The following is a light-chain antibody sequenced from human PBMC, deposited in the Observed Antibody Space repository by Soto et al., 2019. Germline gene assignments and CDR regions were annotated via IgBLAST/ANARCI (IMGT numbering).Light chain of an antibody. CDR2: GAS. V-gene: IGKV3-15*01. CDR1: QSGSSN. CDR3: QQYNNWPPRAWT. Sequence: EIVMTQSPATLSVSPGERATLSCRASQSGSSNLARYQQKPGQAPRLLIYGASTRATGIPARFSGSGSGTECTLTISRLQAEDFAVYYCQQYNNWPPRAWTFGQGTKVEIK. J-gene: IGKJ1*01.